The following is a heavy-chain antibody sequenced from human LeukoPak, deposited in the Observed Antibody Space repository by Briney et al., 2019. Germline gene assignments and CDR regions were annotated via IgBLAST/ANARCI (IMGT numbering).Heavy chain of an antibody. D-gene: IGHD6-13*01. CDR1: GFTFSSYS. V-gene: IGHV3-21*01. Sequence: GGSLRLSCAASGFTFSSYSMNWVRQAPGKGLEWVSSISSSSSYIYYADSVKGRFTISRDNAKNSLYLQMNSLRAEDTAVYYCARRRRGTAAGDYYYMDVWGKGTTVTVSS. CDR3: ARRRRGTAAGDYYYMDV. J-gene: IGHJ6*03. CDR2: ISSSSSYI.